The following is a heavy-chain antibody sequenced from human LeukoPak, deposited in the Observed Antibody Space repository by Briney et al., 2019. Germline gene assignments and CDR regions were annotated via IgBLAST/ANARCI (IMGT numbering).Heavy chain of an antibody. Sequence: GGSLRLSCAASGFTFSDYYMSWIRQAPGKGLEWVSYISSSGSTIYYADSVKGRFTISRDNAKNSLYLQMNSLRAEDTAVYSCASHCSSTSCYSSGHYWGQGTLVTVSS. D-gene: IGHD2-2*01. CDR2: ISSSGSTI. V-gene: IGHV3-11*01. J-gene: IGHJ4*02. CDR3: ASHCSSTSCYSSGHY. CDR1: GFTFSDYY.